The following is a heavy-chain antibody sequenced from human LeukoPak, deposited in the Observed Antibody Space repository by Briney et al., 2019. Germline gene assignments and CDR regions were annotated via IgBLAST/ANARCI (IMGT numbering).Heavy chain of an antibody. Sequence: SVKVSCKASGGTFSSYAISWVRQAPGQGLERMGGIIPIFGTANYAQKFQGRVTITADESTSTAYMELSSLRSEDTAVYYCARDRYYDSSGYYYLVHAFDIWGQGTMVTVSS. V-gene: IGHV1-69*13. J-gene: IGHJ3*02. CDR2: IIPIFGTA. CDR3: ARDRYYDSSGYYYLVHAFDI. D-gene: IGHD3-22*01. CDR1: GGTFSSYA.